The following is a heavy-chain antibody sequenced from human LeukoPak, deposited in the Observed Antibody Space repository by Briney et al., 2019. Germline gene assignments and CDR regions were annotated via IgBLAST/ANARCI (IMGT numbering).Heavy chain of an antibody. V-gene: IGHV3-23*01. CDR1: GFTFSGYA. Sequence: PGGSLRLSCAASGFTFSGYAMTWVRQAPGKGLEGVSTISGSGSSTYYADSMKGRFTISRDNSNNTLYLQMNSLRAEDTAVYYCAKGRYFGEHYFDYWGQGTLVTVSS. D-gene: IGHD3-10*01. J-gene: IGHJ4*02. CDR3: AKGRYFGEHYFDY. CDR2: ISGSGSST.